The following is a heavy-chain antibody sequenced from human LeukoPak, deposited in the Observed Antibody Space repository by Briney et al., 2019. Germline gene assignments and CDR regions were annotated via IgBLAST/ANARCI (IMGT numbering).Heavy chain of an antibody. Sequence: SQTLSLTCTVSGGSISSGSYYWSWIRQPAGKGLERIGRIYTSGSTNYNPSLKSRVTISVDTSKNQFSLKLSSVTAADTAVYYCARERAYYDFWSGYYSPYYYYYMDVWGKGTTVTVSS. J-gene: IGHJ6*03. D-gene: IGHD3-3*01. CDR1: GGSISSGSYY. CDR3: ARERAYYDFWSGYYSPYYYYYMDV. CDR2: IYTSGST. V-gene: IGHV4-61*02.